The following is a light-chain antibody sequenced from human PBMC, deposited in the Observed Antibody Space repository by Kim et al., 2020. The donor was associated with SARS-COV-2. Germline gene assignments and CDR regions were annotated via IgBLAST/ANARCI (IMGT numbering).Light chain of an antibody. V-gene: IGKV1-5*01. J-gene: IGKJ2*01. CDR1: QSITTW. Sequence: TLSASVGDRVTITCRASQSITTWLAWYQQKPGKAPKLLIYDASTLHSGVPSRFSGSGYGTEFTLTISSLQPDDSATYYCQQYNVHFGQGTKLEI. CDR2: DAS. CDR3: QQYNVH.